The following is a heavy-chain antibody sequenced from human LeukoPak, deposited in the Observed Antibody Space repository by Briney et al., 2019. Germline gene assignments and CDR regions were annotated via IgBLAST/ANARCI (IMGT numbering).Heavy chain of an antibody. CDR1: GGSISSYY. J-gene: IGHJ3*02. D-gene: IGHD6-13*01. Sequence: SETLSLTCTVSGGSISSYYWSWIRQPPGRGLEWIGSIYYSGSSYYDPSLKSRLTISVDTSKNQFSLKLSSVTAADTAEYYCARDLYSSRTNDAFVIWGQGTMVTVSS. V-gene: IGHV4-39*07. CDR2: IYYSGSS. CDR3: ARDLYSSRTNDAFVI.